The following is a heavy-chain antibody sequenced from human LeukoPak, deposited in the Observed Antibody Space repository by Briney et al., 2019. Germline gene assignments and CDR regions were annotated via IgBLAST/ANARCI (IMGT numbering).Heavy chain of an antibody. CDR3: AGRKGPIYFGSSSSHYFDY. V-gene: IGHV1-69*13. D-gene: IGHD6-6*01. Sequence: SVKVSCKASGGTFSSYAISWVRQAPGQGLEWMGGIIPIFGTANYAQKFQGRVTITADESTSTAYMELSSLRSEDTAVYYCAGRKGPIYFGSSSSHYFDYWGQGTLVTVSS. CDR1: GGTFSSYA. CDR2: IIPIFGTA. J-gene: IGHJ4*02.